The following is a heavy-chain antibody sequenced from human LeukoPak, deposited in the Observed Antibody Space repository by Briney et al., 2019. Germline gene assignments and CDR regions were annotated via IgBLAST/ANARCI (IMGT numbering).Heavy chain of an antibody. CDR2: INHSGST. CDR3: AREPLNGDFDY. Sequence: SETLSLTCAVYGGSFSGYYWSWIRQPPGKGLEWIGEINHSGSTNYNPSLKSRVTISVDTSKNQFSLKLSSVTAADTAVYYCAREPLNGDFDYWGQGTLVIVSS. V-gene: IGHV4-34*01. J-gene: IGHJ4*02. CDR1: GGSFSGYY. D-gene: IGHD2-8*01.